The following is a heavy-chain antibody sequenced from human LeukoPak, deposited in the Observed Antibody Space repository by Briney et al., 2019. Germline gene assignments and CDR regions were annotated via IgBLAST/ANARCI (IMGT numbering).Heavy chain of an antibody. CDR2: ISYDGSNK. D-gene: IGHD1-14*01. J-gene: IGHJ4*02. CDR3: AKDDPTTGGVSY. Sequence: PGGSLRLSCAASGFTFSSYGMHWVRQAPGKGLEWVAVISYDGSNKYYADFVKGRFTISRDNSKNTLYLQMNSLRAEDTAVYYCAKDDPTTGGVSYWGQGTLVTVSS. V-gene: IGHV3-30*18. CDR1: GFTFSSYG.